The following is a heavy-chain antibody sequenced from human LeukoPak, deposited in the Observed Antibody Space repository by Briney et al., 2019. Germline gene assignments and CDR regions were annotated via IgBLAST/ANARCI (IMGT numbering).Heavy chain of an antibody. Sequence: XAXXGVRQGPGXGLEWGXXISWNSGIIGYAVSVKGRFTISRDNAKNSLYLQMNSLRAEDTALYYCAKGSQYQLLSYYFDYWGQGTLVTVSS. J-gene: IGHJ4*02. D-gene: IGHD2-2*01. CDR3: AKGSQYQLLSYYFDY. V-gene: IGHV3-9*01. CDR1: XA. CDR2: ISWNSGII.